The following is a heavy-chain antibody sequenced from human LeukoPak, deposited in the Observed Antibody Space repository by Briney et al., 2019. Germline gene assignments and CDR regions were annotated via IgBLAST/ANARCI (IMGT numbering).Heavy chain of an antibody. CDR3: ARSDCSAGSCKEGGGY. Sequence: GGSLRLSCAASGFTFSSYEMNWVRQAPGKGLEWVSYISNSGSTIYYADSVKGRFTISRDNAKNSLYLQMNSLRDEDTAVYYCARSDCSAGSCKEGGGYWGQGTLVTVSS. CDR2: ISNSGSTI. J-gene: IGHJ4*02. D-gene: IGHD2-15*01. V-gene: IGHV3-48*03. CDR1: GFTFSSYE.